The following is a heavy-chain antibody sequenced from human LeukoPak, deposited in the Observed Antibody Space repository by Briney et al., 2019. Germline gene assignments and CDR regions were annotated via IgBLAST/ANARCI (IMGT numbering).Heavy chain of an antibody. CDR2: ISGSGGST. CDR1: GFTFSSYA. V-gene: IGHV3-23*01. Sequence: GGSLRLSCAASGFTFSSYAMSWVRQAPGKGLEWVSAISGSGGSTYYADSVKGRFTISRDNPKNTLYLQMNSLRAGDTAVYYCTDSSSWYEHWGQGTLVTVSS. D-gene: IGHD6-13*01. J-gene: IGHJ5*02. CDR3: TDSSSWYEH.